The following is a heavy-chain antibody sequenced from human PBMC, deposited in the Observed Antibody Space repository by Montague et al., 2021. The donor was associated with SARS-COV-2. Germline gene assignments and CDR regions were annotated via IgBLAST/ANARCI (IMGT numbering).Heavy chain of an antibody. J-gene: IGHJ4*02. Sequence: SVILSCGASGFTFSSYAMHWVRQALVKGLEWVAVISSDGSNKYYXDSVKGRFTISRDNSKNTLYLQMNSLRAEDTAVYYCASGRIAVAERDYWGQGTLVTVSS. CDR1: GFTFSSYA. V-gene: IGHV3-30*04. CDR3: ASGRIAVAERDY. D-gene: IGHD6-19*01. CDR2: ISSDGSNK.